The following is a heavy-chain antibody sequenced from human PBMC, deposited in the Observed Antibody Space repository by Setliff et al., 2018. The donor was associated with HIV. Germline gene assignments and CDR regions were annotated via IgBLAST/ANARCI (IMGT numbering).Heavy chain of an antibody. CDR1: GGSISSGSYY. Sequence: SETLSLTCTVSGGSISSGSYYWSWIRQPAGKGLEWIGRIYTSGSTNYNPSLRSRVTISVDTSKNQFSLKLSSVTAADTAVYYCARTIRGLDVWGQGTTVTVSS. V-gene: IGHV4-61*02. CDR2: IYTSGST. CDR3: ARTIRGLDV. J-gene: IGHJ6*02. D-gene: IGHD3-3*02.